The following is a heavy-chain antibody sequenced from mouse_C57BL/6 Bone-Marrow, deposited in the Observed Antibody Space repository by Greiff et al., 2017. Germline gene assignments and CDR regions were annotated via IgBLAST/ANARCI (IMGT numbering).Heavy chain of an antibody. CDR1: GYTFTSYW. CDR2: IDPNSGGT. V-gene: IGHV1-72*01. J-gene: IGHJ3*01. CDR3: SRARYGPPWFAY. D-gene: IGHD1-1*01. Sequence: QVQLKQPGAELVKPGASVKLSCKASGYTFTSYWMHWVKQRPGRGLEWIGRIDPNSGGTKYNEKFKSKATLTVDKPSSTAYMQLSSLTSADSAVYDCSRARYGPPWFAYWGQGTLVTVSA.